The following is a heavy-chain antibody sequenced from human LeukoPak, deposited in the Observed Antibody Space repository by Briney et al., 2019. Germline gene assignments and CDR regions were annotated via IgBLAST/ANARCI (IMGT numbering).Heavy chain of an antibody. CDR3: ARDDDGSEQYSRFEY. J-gene: IGHJ4*02. CDR2: IWHHGTKK. D-gene: IGHD3-22*01. Sequence: PGGSLRLSCITSGFTFSNYGMHWVRQAPGKGMEWVAVIWHHGTKKYYADSVKGRFTISRDSSKNTLYLQLNSLRAEDTAVYYCARDDDGSEQYSRFEYWGQGTLVTVSS. CDR1: GFTFSNYG. V-gene: IGHV3-33*01.